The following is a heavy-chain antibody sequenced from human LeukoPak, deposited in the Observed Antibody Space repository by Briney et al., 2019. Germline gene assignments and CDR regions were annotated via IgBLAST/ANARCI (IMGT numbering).Heavy chain of an antibody. CDR3: ARLAGHHNNGRFDF. Sequence: PSETLSLTCTVSGGAISNSELYWGSVRQPPGKGLEWIAMIYYSGSTYSNPSLKSRVTISVDTSKNQFSLKVRSVTAADSAVYFCARLAGHHNNGRFDFWGQGVLVSVSS. V-gene: IGHV4-39*01. D-gene: IGHD1-1*01. CDR2: IYYSGST. J-gene: IGHJ4*02. CDR1: GGAISNSELY.